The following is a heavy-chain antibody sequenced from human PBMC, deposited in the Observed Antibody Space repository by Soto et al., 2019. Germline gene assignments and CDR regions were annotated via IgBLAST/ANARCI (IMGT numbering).Heavy chain of an antibody. CDR3: AKYDGDMAV. J-gene: IGHJ6*03. CDR2: IIPILGIA. Sequence: QVQLVQSGAEVKKPGSSVKVSCKASGGTFSSYTISWVRQAPGQGLEWMGRIIPILGIANYAPKFQGRVTITADKSTSTAYMELSSLTSEDTAVYYCAKYDGDMAVWGKGTTVTVSS. V-gene: IGHV1-69*02. D-gene: IGHD3-3*01. CDR1: GGTFSSYT.